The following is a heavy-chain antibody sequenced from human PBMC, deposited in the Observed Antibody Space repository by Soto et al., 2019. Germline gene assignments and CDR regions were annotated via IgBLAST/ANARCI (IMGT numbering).Heavy chain of an antibody. CDR1: GGSVSSCSYY. D-gene: IGHD4-17*01. CDR3: ARDDMTTVSPFDY. J-gene: IGHJ4*02. CDR2: IYYSGST. Sequence: SEALSLTCTVSGGSVSSCSYYWSWIRQPPGKGLEWIGYIYYSGSTNYNPSLKSRVTISVDTSKNQFSLKLSSVTAADTAVYYCARDDMTTVSPFDYWGQGTLVTISS. V-gene: IGHV4-61*01.